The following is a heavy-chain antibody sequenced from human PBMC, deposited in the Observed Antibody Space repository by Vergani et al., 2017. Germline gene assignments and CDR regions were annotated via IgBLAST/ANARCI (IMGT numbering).Heavy chain of an antibody. CDR3: ARDNSSGLDY. J-gene: IGHJ4*02. CDR1: GGTFSSYA. D-gene: IGHD3-22*01. CDR2: IIPILGIA. V-gene: IGHV1-69*09. Sequence: QVQLVQSGAEVKKPGASVKVSCKASGGTFSSYAISWVRQAPGQGLEWMGRIIPILGIANYAQKFQGRVTITADKSTSTAYMELSSLRSEDTAVYYCARDNSSGLDYWGQGTLVTVSS.